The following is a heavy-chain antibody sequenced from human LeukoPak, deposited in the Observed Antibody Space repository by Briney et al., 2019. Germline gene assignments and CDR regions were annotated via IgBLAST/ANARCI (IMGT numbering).Heavy chain of an antibody. CDR3: ARDSNNYYFGYFDY. J-gene: IGHJ4*02. V-gene: IGHV3-21*01. CDR2: ISSSSSYI. Sequence: PGGSLRLSCAASGFTFSNAWMNWVRQAPGKGLEWVSSISSSSSYIYYADSVKGRFTISRDNAKNSLYLQMNSLRAEDTAIYYCARDSNNYYFGYFDYWGQGTLVTVSS. CDR1: GFTFSNAW. D-gene: IGHD3-22*01.